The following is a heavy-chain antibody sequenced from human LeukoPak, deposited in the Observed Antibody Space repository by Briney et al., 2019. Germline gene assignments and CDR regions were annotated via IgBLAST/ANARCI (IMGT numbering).Heavy chain of an antibody. V-gene: IGHV4-59*12. CDR1: GGSISDYY. Sequence: SETLSLTCTVSGGSISDYYWTWIRQPPGKGLEWIGHIYYSGNTIYNPSLKSRVTISVDTSKNQFSLKLSSVTAADTAVYYCARDPYYYDSSGPVDYWGQGTLVTVSS. CDR2: IYYSGNT. CDR3: ARDPYYYDSSGPVDY. J-gene: IGHJ4*02. D-gene: IGHD3-22*01.